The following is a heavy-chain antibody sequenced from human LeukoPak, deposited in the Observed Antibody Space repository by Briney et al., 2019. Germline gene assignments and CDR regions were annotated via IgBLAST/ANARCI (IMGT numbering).Heavy chain of an antibody. CDR3: ARQQLVLNLDY. CDR2: INHSGST. V-gene: IGHV4-34*01. CDR1: GGSFSGSY. Sequence: SETLSLTCAVDGGSFSGSYWRWARQHPGKGLEWIGEINHSGSTNYNPSLKSRVTISVDTSKNQFSLKLSSVTAADTAVYYCARQQLVLNLDYWGQGTLVTVSS. D-gene: IGHD6-13*01. J-gene: IGHJ4*02.